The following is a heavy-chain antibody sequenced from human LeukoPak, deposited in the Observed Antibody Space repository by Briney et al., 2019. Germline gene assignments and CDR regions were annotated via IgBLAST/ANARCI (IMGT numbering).Heavy chain of an antibody. CDR3: ARASYDSSGYGAFDI. J-gene: IGHJ3*02. CDR2: ISYDGSNK. CDR1: GFTFNSFG. D-gene: IGHD3-22*01. Sequence: GGSLGLSCAASGFTFNSFGMHWVRQAPGKGLEWVAVISYDGSNKYFADSVKGRFTISRDNSKNTLYLQMNSLRAEDTAVYYCARASYDSSGYGAFDIWGQGTMVTVSS. V-gene: IGHV3-30*03.